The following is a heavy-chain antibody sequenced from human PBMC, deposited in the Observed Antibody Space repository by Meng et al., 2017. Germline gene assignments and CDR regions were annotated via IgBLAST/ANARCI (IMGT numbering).Heavy chain of an antibody. J-gene: IGHJ6*02. CDR1: GGSISSYY. V-gene: IGHV4-59*01. CDR3: ARGSSGYYYKEYGMDV. D-gene: IGHD6-19*01. CDR2: IYYSGST. Sequence: SETLSLTCTVSGGSISSYYWSWIRQPPGKGLEWIGYIYYSGSTNYNPSLKSRVTISVDTSKNQFSLKLSSVTAADTAVYYCARGSSGYYYKEYGMDVWGQGTRVTVS.